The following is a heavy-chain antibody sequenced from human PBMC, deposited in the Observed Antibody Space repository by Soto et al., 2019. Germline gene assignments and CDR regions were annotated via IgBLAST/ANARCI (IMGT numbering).Heavy chain of an antibody. CDR3: ARGKYGSSFDF. V-gene: IGHV1-2*04. CDR2: INPNTGAT. CDR1: GYTFTAYY. Sequence: QVQLVQSGAELKKPGASMQVSCKASGYTFTAYYLHWVRQAPGQGLEWIGWINPNTGATNYAQKFQEWVTLTRDTSVSTAYMDLTSLKSDDTAVYYCARGKYGSSFDFWGKGTLVSVST. J-gene: IGHJ5*01. D-gene: IGHD6-6*01.